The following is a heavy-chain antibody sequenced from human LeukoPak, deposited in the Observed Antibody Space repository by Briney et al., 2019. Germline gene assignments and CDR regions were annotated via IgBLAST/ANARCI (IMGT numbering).Heavy chain of an antibody. Sequence: ASVKVSCKASGYTFTGYYMHWVRQAPGQGLEWMGWINPNSGGTNYAQKFQGRVTMTRDTSISTAYMELSRLRSDDRAVYYCASHYCSSTSCLQEPFDYWGQGTLVTVSS. V-gene: IGHV1-2*02. J-gene: IGHJ4*02. CDR1: GYTFTGYY. CDR2: INPNSGGT. CDR3: ASHYCSSTSCLQEPFDY. D-gene: IGHD2-2*01.